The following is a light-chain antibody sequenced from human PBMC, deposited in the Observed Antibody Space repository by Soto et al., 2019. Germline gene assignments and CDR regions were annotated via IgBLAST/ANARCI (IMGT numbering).Light chain of an antibody. Sequence: DIPMTQSPSSLSASVGDRVTITCRTSQAINNYLNWYRQKPGKVPEILLYGASSLQDGVSSRFTGRTSRTYFTLTISSLQPEDFATYYCQQVYDFPHTFGKGT. J-gene: IGKJ2*01. V-gene: IGKV1-39*01. CDR3: QQVYDFPHT. CDR1: QAINNY. CDR2: GAS.